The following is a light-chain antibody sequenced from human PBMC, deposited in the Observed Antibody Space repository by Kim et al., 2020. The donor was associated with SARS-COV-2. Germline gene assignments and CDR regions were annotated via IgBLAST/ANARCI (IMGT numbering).Light chain of an antibody. CDR1: GSDFGGYSH. Sequence: NGSDFGGYSHVSRHPQYPGKSPKIMIYDVTKRPSGVSNRFSGSKSGNTASLTISGLQAEDEADYYCSSYTSTNTLVFGGGTQLTVL. CDR3: SSYTSTNTLV. CDR2: DVT. V-gene: IGLV2-14*04. J-gene: IGLJ2*01.